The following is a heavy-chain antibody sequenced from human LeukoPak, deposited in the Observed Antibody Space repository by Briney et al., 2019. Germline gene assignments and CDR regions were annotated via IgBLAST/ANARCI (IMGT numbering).Heavy chain of an antibody. D-gene: IGHD4-17*01. J-gene: IGHJ3*02. CDR1: GFSLSTSGVG. Sequence: SGPTLVNPTQTLTLTCTFSGFSLSTSGVGVGWVHQPPGKALEWLAFIYWNDDKRYSPSLKSRLTITKDTSKNQVVLTMTNMDPVDTATYYCAHSGTVTTPHDAFDIWGQGTMVTVFS. CDR2: IYWNDDK. CDR3: AHSGTVTTPHDAFDI. V-gene: IGHV2-5*01.